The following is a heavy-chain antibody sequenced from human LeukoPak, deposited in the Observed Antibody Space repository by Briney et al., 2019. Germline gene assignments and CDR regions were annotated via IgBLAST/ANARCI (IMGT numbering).Heavy chain of an antibody. Sequence: ASVKVSCKASGYTFTGYSMHWVRQAPGQGLEWMGWINPNNGGTNYAQKFQGRVTMTRDTSISTAYMELSRLTSDDTAVYYCARGRGTTSSNFDYWGQGTLVTVSS. CDR2: INPNNGGT. V-gene: IGHV1-2*02. J-gene: IGHJ4*02. CDR3: ARGRGTTSSNFDY. CDR1: GYTFTGYS. D-gene: IGHD2-2*01.